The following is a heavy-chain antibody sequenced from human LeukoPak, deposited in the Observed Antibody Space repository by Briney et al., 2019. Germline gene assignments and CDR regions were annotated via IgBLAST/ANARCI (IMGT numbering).Heavy chain of an antibody. CDR3: ARDIAPAGLFYDY. J-gene: IGHJ4*02. CDR2: IKYDGSGK. Sequence: GGSLRLSCVASGFSLSGYWMSWVRQAPGKGLEWVANIKYDGSGKDYVDSVKGRFTISRDNARNSLFLQMNSLRVEDTAVYYCARDIAPAGLFYDYRGQGTLVTVSS. V-gene: IGHV3-7*01. D-gene: IGHD6-13*01. CDR1: GFSLSGYW.